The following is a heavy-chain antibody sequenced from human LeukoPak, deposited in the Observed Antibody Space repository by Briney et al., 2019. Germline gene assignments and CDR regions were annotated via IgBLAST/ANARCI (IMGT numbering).Heavy chain of an antibody. Sequence: PSDTLSLTCTVSGGSISSYYWNWIRQPAGQGPEWIGRIYTSGTTNYNPSLKSRVTMSVDTSKNQFSLKLSSVTAADTAVYYCARDFDYWGQGTLVTVSS. CDR3: ARDFDY. V-gene: IGHV4-4*07. CDR2: IYTSGTT. J-gene: IGHJ4*02. CDR1: GGSISSYY.